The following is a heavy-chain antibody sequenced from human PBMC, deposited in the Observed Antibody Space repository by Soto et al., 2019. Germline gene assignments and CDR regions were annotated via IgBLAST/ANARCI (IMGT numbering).Heavy chain of an antibody. J-gene: IGHJ5*02. CDR1: GGSISSGGYY. CDR3: ATKYLTSNWFDP. V-gene: IGHV4-31*03. Sequence: SETLSLTCTVSGGSISSGGYYWSWIRQHPGKGLEWIGYIYYSGSTYYNPSLKSRVTISVDTSKNQFSLKLSSVTAADTAVYYCATKYLTSNWFDPWGQGTLVTVS. CDR2: IYYSGST. D-gene: IGHD4-17*01.